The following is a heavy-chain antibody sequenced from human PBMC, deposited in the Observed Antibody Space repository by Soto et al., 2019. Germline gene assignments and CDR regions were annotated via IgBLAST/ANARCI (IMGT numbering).Heavy chain of an antibody. V-gene: IGHV1-69*13. CDR2: IIPIFGTA. J-gene: IGHJ6*02. D-gene: IGHD1-26*01. CDR3: ARGDPYYYYGMDV. Sequence: SVKVSCKASGGTFSSYAISWVRQAPGQGLEWMRGIIPIFGTANYAQKFQGRVTITADESTSTAYMELSSLRSEDTAVYYCARGDPYYYYGMDVWGQGTTLTVSS. CDR1: GGTFSSYA.